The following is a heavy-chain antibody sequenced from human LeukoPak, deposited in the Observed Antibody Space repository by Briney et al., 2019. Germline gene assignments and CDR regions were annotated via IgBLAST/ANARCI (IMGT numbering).Heavy chain of an antibody. D-gene: IGHD6-6*01. J-gene: IGHJ4*02. CDR2: ISGSGGGGST. Sequence: GGSLRLSCAASGFTFSSYAMSWVRQAPGKGLEWVSTISGSGGGGSTYYADSVKGRFTISRDNSKNTLYLQMNSLRAEDTAVYYCARSSDYWGQGTLVTVSS. CDR3: ARSSDY. V-gene: IGHV3-23*01. CDR1: GFTFSSYA.